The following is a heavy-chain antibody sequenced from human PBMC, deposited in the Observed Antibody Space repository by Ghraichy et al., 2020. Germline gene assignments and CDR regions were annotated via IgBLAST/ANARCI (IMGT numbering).Heavy chain of an antibody. CDR2: INDSGSA. J-gene: IGHJ4*02. CDR1: GETFSGYY. V-gene: IGHV4-34*01. CDR3: ARRTSTIDY. Sequence: SQTLSLTCAVYGETFSGYYWTWIRQPPGKGLEWIGEINDSGSANYNPSLARRVTISADTSKNQFSLNLNSVTAADMAVYYCARRTSTIDYWGQGTLVTVSS. D-gene: IGHD2-2*01.